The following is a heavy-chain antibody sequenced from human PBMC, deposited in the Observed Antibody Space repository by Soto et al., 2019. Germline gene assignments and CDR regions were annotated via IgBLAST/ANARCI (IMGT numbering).Heavy chain of an antibody. D-gene: IGHD2-15*01. J-gene: IGHJ4*02. CDR2: ISYDGSNK. V-gene: IGHV3-30*18. CDR3: AKAGQNIVVVVAATDYFDY. Sequence: PGGSLRLSCAASGFTFSSYGMHWVRQAPGKGLEWVAVISYDGSNKYYADSVKGRFTISRDNSKNTLYLQMNSLRAEDTAVYYCAKAGQNIVVVVAATDYFDYWGQGTLVTVSS. CDR1: GFTFSSYG.